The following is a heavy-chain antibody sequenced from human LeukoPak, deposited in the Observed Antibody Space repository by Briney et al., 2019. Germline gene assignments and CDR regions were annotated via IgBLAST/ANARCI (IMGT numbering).Heavy chain of an antibody. CDR2: ISAYNGNT. J-gene: IGHJ4*02. D-gene: IGHD5-24*01. V-gene: IGHV1-18*01. CDR3: ARALVDGYKELGY. CDR1: GYTFTTYG. Sequence: GASVKVSCTASGYTFTTYGITWVRQAPGQGLEWMGWISAYNGNTNYAQKFQGRVTMTTDTSTSTAYMELRSLRSDDTAMYYCARALVDGYKELGYWGQGTLVTVSS.